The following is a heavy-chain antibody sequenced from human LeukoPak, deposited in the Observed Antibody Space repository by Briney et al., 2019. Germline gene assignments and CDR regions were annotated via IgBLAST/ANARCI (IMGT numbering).Heavy chain of an antibody. J-gene: IGHJ4*02. CDR2: VDHTGST. D-gene: IGHD6-13*01. CDR3: VRDWGQHLRFDY. Sequence: SETLSLTCTVSDDSITMYYWTWIRQPPGKGLKWIGYVDHTGSTKFNPSLNGRVSISRDTSNNFFSLRLRSVTAADTAVYYCVRDWGQHLRFDYWGQGILVTVSS. V-gene: IGHV4-59*01. CDR1: DDSITMYY.